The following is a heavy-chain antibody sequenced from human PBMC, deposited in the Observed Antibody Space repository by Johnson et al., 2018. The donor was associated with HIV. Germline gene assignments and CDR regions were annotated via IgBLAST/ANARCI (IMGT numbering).Heavy chain of an antibody. CDR3: ARSGPNWAFDF. D-gene: IGHD1-1*01. J-gene: IGHJ3*01. V-gene: IGHV3-74*02. CDR2: INWNGGST. CDR1: GFTFSSYW. Sequence: VQLVESGGGLVQPGGSLRLYCAASGFTFSSYWMHWVRQAPGKGLEWVSGINWNGGSTGYADSVKGRFTISRDNAKNTMFVQMKSLRAEDTAVYYCARSGPNWAFDFWGQGTMVTVSS.